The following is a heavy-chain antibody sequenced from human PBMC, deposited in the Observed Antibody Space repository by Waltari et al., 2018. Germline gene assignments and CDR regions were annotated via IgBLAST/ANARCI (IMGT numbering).Heavy chain of an antibody. Sequence: QVQLQESGPGLVKPSGTLSLTCAVSGDPISTQYWWSWVRQSPGKGLEWIGEIYHSGKTYYNPSLKSRVTISVDKSKNQFSLNLSSVTAADTAVYYCAADRGVGLYFDYWGQGTLVTVSS. CDR2: IYHSGKT. CDR3: AADRGVGLYFDY. D-gene: IGHD2-8*02. V-gene: IGHV4-4*02. J-gene: IGHJ4*02. CDR1: GDPISTQYW.